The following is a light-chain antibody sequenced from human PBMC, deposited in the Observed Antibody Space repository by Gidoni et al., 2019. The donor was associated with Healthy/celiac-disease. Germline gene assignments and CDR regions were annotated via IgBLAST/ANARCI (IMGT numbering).Light chain of an antibody. CDR2: LGS. CDR1: QSLLHSNGYNY. V-gene: IGKV2-28*01. J-gene: IGKJ4*01. Sequence: IVMTQSPPSLPVTPGEPASISCRSSQSLLHSNGYNYLDWYLQKPGQSRQLMIYLGSNRASGVPDRFSGRGSGTDFTLKSSRVEAEDVGGYYCMQALQTPLTFGGGTKVEIK. CDR3: MQALQTPLT.